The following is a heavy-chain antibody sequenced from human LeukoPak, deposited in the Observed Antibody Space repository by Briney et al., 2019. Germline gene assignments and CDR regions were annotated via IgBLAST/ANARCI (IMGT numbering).Heavy chain of an antibody. J-gene: IGHJ4*02. CDR1: GFTFDDYA. CDR3: AKDRRSSWYYFDY. D-gene: IGHD6-13*01. Sequence: PGGSLRLSCAASGFTFDDYAMHWVRQAPGKGLEWVSGISWNSGSIGYADSVKGRFTISRDNAKNSLYLQMNSLRAEDTALYYCAKDRRSSWYYFDYWGQGTLVTVSS. CDR2: ISWNSGSI. V-gene: IGHV3-9*01.